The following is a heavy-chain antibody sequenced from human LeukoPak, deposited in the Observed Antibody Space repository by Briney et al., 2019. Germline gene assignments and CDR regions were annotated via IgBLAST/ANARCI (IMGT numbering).Heavy chain of an antibody. Sequence: GGSLRLSCAASGFTFSSYSMNWVRQAPGKGLEWVSSISSSSSYIYYADSVKGRFTISRDNAKNSLYLQMNSLRAEDTAVYYCARGRLGIATYYYYGMDVRGQGTTVTVSS. V-gene: IGHV3-21*01. CDR3: ARGRLGIATYYYYGMDV. CDR2: ISSSSSYI. J-gene: IGHJ6*02. D-gene: IGHD5-24*01. CDR1: GFTFSSYS.